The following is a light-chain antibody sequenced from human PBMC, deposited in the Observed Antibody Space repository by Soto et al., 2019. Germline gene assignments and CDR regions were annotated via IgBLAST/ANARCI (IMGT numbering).Light chain of an antibody. CDR1: QDISNY. CDR2: DAS. J-gene: IGKJ4*01. CDR3: QQYEDLPLT. V-gene: IGKV1-33*01. Sequence: DIQMTQSPSSLSASVGDRVTITCQASQDISNYLNWYQQKPGKAPKLLIFDASNVETRVPSRFSGSGSRTDCTFPIRSLQPEDAATYSCQQYEDLPLTFGGGTKVASK.